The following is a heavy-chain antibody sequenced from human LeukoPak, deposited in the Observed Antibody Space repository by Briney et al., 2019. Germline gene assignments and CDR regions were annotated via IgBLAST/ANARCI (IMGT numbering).Heavy chain of an antibody. J-gene: IGHJ4*02. V-gene: IGHV4-59*12. Sequence: SETLSLTCTVSGGSISSYYWSWIRQPPGKGLEWIGYIYYSGSTNYNPSLKSRVTISVDTSKNQFSLKLSSVTAADTAVYYCARRGSMTGPPPLWGQGTLVTVSS. CDR3: ARRGSMTGPPPL. CDR1: GGSISSYY. CDR2: IYYSGST. D-gene: IGHD6-6*01.